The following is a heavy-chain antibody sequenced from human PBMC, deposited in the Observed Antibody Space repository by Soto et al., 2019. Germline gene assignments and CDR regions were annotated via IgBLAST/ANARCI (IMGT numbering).Heavy chain of an antibody. CDR2: INPNSGGT. J-gene: IGHJ4*02. V-gene: IGHV1-2*04. CDR3: ARGADVGGSYSSVFAY. CDR1: GYTFTGYY. D-gene: IGHD1-26*01. Sequence: ASVKVSCKASGYTFTGYYMHWVRQAPGQGLEWMGWINPNSGGTNYAQKFQGWVTMTRDTSISTAYMELSRLRSDDTAVYYCARGADVGGSYSSVFAYWGQGTLVTVSS.